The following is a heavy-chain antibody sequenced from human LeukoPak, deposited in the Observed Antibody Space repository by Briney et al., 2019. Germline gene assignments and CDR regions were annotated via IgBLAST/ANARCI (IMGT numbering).Heavy chain of an antibody. J-gene: IGHJ3*02. D-gene: IGHD3-10*01. CDR1: GYTFTSYV. CDR2: INTITGNP. V-gene: IGHV7-4-1*02. Sequence: ASVKVSCKTSGYTFTSYVMNWVRQAPGQGLEWMGWINTITGNPTYAQGFTGRLVFSLDTSVSTAYLQISSPKAEDTAVYYCARSYYYGSGSYFMEAFDIWGQGTMVTVSS. CDR3: ARSYYYGSGSYFMEAFDI.